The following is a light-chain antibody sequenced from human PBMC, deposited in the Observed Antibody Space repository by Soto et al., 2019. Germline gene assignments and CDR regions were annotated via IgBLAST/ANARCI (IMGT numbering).Light chain of an antibody. V-gene: IGKV3-20*01. CDR2: GAS. Sequence: EIVLTQSPGTLSLSPGERATLSCRASQSVSSSYLAWYQQKPGQAPRLLIYGASSRATGIPDRFSGSGSGTDFTFTISRLEPEDFAVYYCQQYGSSPPTFGQGTNVDIK. J-gene: IGKJ1*01. CDR1: QSVSSSY. CDR3: QQYGSSPPT.